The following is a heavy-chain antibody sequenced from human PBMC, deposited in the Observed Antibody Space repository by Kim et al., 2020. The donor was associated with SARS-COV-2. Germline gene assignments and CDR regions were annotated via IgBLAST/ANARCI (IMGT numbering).Heavy chain of an antibody. Sequence: GGSLRLSCAASGFTFSSFWMHWVRHAPGKGLEWVSGINGDGSSTNYADSVKGRFTVSRDNAKNTLYLQMNRLTDDDTAVYYCAKRDCRAVNCQFYYFEYWGQGSQVPASS. CDR1: GFTFSSFW. CDR2: INGDGSST. CDR3: AKRDCRAVNCQFYYFEY. D-gene: IGHD2-15*01. J-gene: IGHJ4*02. V-gene: IGHV3-74*01.